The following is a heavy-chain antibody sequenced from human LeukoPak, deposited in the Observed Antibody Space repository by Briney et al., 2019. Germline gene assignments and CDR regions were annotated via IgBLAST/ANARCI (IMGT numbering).Heavy chain of an antibody. V-gene: IGHV3-74*01. J-gene: IGHJ4*02. D-gene: IGHD1-26*01. CDR1: GFPFRSYW. Sequence: PGGSLRLSCAASGFPFRSYWMHWVRQAPGKGLVWVARIDNDAYSSVYADSVKGRFTISRDNSKNTMFLQMNRLRDEDTAVYYCASHSVGAPTRFDYWGQGTLVSVSS. CDR3: ASHSVGAPTRFDY. CDR2: IDNDAYSS.